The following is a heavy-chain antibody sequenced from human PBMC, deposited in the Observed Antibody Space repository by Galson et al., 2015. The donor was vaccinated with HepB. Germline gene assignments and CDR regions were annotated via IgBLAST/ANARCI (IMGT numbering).Heavy chain of an antibody. D-gene: IGHD4-17*01. CDR1: GFTFTSYS. Sequence: LRLSCAASGFTFTSYSMNWVRQAPGKGLEWVSSISSRSRYIYYADSVKGRFTISRDNAKNSLYLQMSSLRAEDTAVYYCARTYGDYAPGFYYYYMDVWGKGTTVTVSS. CDR3: ARTYGDYAPGFYYYYMDV. V-gene: IGHV3-21*01. J-gene: IGHJ6*03. CDR2: ISSRSRYI.